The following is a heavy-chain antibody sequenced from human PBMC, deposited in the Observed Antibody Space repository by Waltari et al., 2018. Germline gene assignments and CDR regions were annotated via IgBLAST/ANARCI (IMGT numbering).Heavy chain of an antibody. Sequence: QVQLVQSGAEVKKPGASVKVSCKASGYTFTSYYMHWVRPAPGQGLEWMGIINPSGGSTSYAQKFQGRVTMTRDTSTSTVYMELSSLRSEDTAVYYCASNLEAYCGGDCYSSFDYWGQGTLVTVSS. CDR3: ASNLEAYCGGDCYSSFDY. V-gene: IGHV1-46*01. CDR2: INPSGGST. J-gene: IGHJ4*02. D-gene: IGHD2-21*01. CDR1: GYTFTSYY.